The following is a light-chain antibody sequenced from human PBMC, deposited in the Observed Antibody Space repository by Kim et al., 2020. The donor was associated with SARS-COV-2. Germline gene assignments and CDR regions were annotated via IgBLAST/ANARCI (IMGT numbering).Light chain of an antibody. CDR3: QSADSSGTSWV. CDR2: KDS. J-gene: IGLJ3*02. Sequence: SPGQKARLTCSGDALPKQYAYWYKQKPGQAPVRVIYKDSERPSGIPERFSGSSSGTTVTLTISGVQAEDEADYYCQSADSSGTSWVFGGGTQLTVL. V-gene: IGLV3-25*03. CDR1: ALPKQY.